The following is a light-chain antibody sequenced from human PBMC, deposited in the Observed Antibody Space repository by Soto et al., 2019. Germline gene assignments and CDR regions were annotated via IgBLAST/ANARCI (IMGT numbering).Light chain of an antibody. J-gene: IGKJ5*01. Sequence: EIVMTQSPATLSVSPGERATLSCRASQSVSSNLAWYQQKPGQAPRLLIYGASTRATGIPARFSGSGSGTEFTLTISSLQSEDFAVYNYQQYNNWPSITFGQGTRREL. CDR2: GAS. CDR3: QQYNNWPSIT. CDR1: QSVSSN. V-gene: IGKV3-15*01.